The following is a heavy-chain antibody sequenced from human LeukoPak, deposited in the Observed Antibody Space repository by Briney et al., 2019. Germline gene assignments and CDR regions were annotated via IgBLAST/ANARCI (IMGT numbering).Heavy chain of an antibody. V-gene: IGHV4-59*01. J-gene: IGHJ3*02. CDR3: ARGAYPDAFDI. Sequence: SETLSLTCTVSGGSISRYYWSWIRQPPGKGLEWIGYIYYSGSTNYNPSLKSRVTISVDTSKSQFSLKLSSVTAADTAVYYCARGAYPDAFDIWGQGTMVTVSS. CDR2: IYYSGST. CDR1: GGSISRYY. D-gene: IGHD2-21*01.